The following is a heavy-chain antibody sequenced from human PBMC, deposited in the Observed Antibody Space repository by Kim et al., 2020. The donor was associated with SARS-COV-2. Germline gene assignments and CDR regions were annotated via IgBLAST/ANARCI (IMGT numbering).Heavy chain of an antibody. V-gene: IGHV4-31*03. D-gene: IGHD5-18*01. CDR3: ARDNTPRDSYGNVWYYYGMDV. J-gene: IGHJ6*02. Sequence: SETLSLTCTVSGGSISSGGYYWSWIRQHPGKGLEWIGYIYYSGSTYYNPSLKSRVTISVDTSKNQFSLKLSSVTAADTAVYYCARDNTPRDSYGNVWYYYGMDVWGQGTTVTVSS. CDR1: GGSISSGGYY. CDR2: IYYSGST.